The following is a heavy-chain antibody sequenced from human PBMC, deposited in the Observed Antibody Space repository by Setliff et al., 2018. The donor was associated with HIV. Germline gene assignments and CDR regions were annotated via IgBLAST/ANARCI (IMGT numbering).Heavy chain of an antibody. V-gene: IGHV1-24*01. CDR1: GYTPTELS. CDR2: LDPKDGKT. D-gene: IGHD6-6*01. CDR3: VIGSAARPFDY. J-gene: IGHJ4*02. Sequence: ASVKVSCKVSGYTPTELSRHWVRQAPGKGLEWMGGLDPKDGKTMYAQKFQGRVTMTEDTSTDTAHMELRSLRSEDTAVYYCVIGSAARPFDYWGQGTLVTVS.